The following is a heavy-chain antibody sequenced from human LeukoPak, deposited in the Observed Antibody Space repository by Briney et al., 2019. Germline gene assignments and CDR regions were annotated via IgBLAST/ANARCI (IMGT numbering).Heavy chain of an antibody. Sequence: ASVKVSCKASGYRFTDYHMHWVRQAPGQGLEWMGWINPNTGGTNYAQSFQGRVTMTRDTSTTTSYMELSNLLFDDTALYYCARGGHGHTQNDYWGQGTLVTVSS. J-gene: IGHJ4*02. CDR2: INPNTGGT. V-gene: IGHV1-2*02. D-gene: IGHD5-24*01. CDR3: ARGGHGHTQNDY. CDR1: GYRFTDYH.